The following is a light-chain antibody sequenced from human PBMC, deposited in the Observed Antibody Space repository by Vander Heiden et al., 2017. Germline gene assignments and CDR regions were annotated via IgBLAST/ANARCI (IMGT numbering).Light chain of an antibody. CDR3: QHYNNYSPT. CDR1: QSIGIW. V-gene: IGKV1-5*01. CDR2: DTS. J-gene: IGKJ1*01. Sequence: IQMTQSPSTLSASVGDRVTITCRASQSIGIWLAWYQQKPGKAPKLLIYDTSVLQRGVPSRFSGSGSGTEFTLTISSLQPDDFATYHCQHYNNYSPTFGQGTKLEI.